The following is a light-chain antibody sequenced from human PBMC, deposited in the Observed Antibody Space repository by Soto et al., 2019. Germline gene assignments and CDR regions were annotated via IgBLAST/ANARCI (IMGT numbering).Light chain of an antibody. Sequence: EIVMTQSPATLSVSPGDRAALSCRASQSVGTNFAWYQQKPGQAPRLLIYDASSRATGVPTRFSGSGSGTEFTLTIISLQSEDFAVYYCQQYYNWPPKYTFGQGTKLEIK. V-gene: IGKV3-15*01. CDR1: QSVGTN. CDR2: DAS. CDR3: QQYYNWPPKYT. J-gene: IGKJ2*01.